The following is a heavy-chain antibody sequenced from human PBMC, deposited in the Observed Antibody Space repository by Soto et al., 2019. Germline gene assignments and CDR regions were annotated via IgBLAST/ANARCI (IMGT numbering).Heavy chain of an antibody. CDR3: ARERPDGSRLDP. Sequence: SETLSLTCTVSGGSISSGDYYWSWIRQPPGKGLEWIGYIYYSGSTYYNPSLKSRVTISVDTSKNQFSLKLSSVTAVDTAVYYCARERPDGSRLDPWGQGTLVTVSS. J-gene: IGHJ5*02. V-gene: IGHV4-30-4*01. D-gene: IGHD6-13*01. CDR1: GGSISSGDYY. CDR2: IYYSGST.